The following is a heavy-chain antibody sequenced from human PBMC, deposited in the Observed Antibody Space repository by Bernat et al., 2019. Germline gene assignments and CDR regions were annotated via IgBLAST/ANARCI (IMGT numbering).Heavy chain of an antibody. CDR3: ARGWDYVWGSYRSWFDP. D-gene: IGHD3-16*02. V-gene: IGHV3-23*01. J-gene: IGHJ5*02. CDR1: GFTFSNYA. CDR2: ISGSAVGT. Sequence: EVQLLESGGGWVQPGGSLRLSCVASGFTFSNYAMNWVRQAPGKGLEWVSTISGSAVGTYYADSVKGRFTISRDNSKSTLYLQMNSLRAEDTAVYYCARGWDYVWGSYRSWFDPWGQGTLVTVSS.